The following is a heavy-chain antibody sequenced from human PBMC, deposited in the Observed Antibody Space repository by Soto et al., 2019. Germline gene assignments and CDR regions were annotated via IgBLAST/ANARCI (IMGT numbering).Heavy chain of an antibody. V-gene: IGHV1-3*01. Sequence: QVQLVQSGAEVKKPGASVKVSCKASGYTFTTYTMHWVRQAPGQRLEWMGWTNAGNGKTKYSQKFQGRVTITRDTSASTAYMELSSLRSEDTAVYYCARYSGSYQEAFDIWGQGTMVTVSS. CDR2: TNAGNGKT. CDR1: GYTFTTYT. CDR3: ARYSGSYQEAFDI. D-gene: IGHD1-26*01. J-gene: IGHJ3*02.